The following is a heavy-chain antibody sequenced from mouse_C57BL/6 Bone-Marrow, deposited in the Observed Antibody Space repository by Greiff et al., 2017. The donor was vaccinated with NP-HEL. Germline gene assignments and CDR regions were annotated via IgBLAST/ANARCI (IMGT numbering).Heavy chain of an antibody. D-gene: IGHD1-1*01. V-gene: IGHV1-81*01. Sequence: VQLVESGAELARPGASVKLSCKASGYTFTSYGISWVKQRTGQGLEWIGEIYPRSGNTYYNEKFKGKATLTADKSSSTAYMELRSLTSEDSAVYFGERYYGSSAWFADWGQGTLVTVSA. CDR2: IYPRSGNT. J-gene: IGHJ3*01. CDR3: ERYYGSSAWFAD. CDR1: GYTFTSYG.